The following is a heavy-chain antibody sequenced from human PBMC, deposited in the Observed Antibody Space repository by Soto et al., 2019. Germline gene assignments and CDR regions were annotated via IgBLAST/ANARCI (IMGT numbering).Heavy chain of an antibody. CDR3: ARDLPLDDILTGYFDY. J-gene: IGHJ4*02. CDR2: ISYDGSNK. V-gene: IGHV3-30-3*01. Sequence: GGSLRLSCAASGFTFSSYAMHWVRQAPGKGLEWVAVISYDGSNKYYADSVKGRFTISRDNSKNTLYLQMNSLRAEDTAVYYCARDLPLDDILTGYFDYWGQGTLVTVSS. D-gene: IGHD3-9*01. CDR1: GFTFSSYA.